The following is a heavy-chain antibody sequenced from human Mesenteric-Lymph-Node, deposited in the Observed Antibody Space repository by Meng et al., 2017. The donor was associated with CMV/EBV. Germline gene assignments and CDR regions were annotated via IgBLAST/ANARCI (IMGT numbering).Heavy chain of an antibody. CDR1: GFTFSNFA. Sequence: GGSLRLSCAASGFTFSNFAMTWVRHIPGRGLEAVSSISDGGDRTYYVGSAKGRFTISRDNSKSTVYLQMNSLRVEDTAMYYCAGWKGFEWERKGHWFDPWGQGTLVTVSS. D-gene: IGHD1-26*01. J-gene: IGHJ5*02. V-gene: IGHV3-23*01. CDR3: AGWKGFEWERKGHWFDP. CDR2: ISDGGDRT.